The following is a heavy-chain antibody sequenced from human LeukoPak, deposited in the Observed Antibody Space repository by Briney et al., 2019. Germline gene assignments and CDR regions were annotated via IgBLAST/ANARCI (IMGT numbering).Heavy chain of an antibody. Sequence: GGSLRLSCAATGFTFSSYGMHWVRQAPGKGLEWVAFIRYDGSNKFYADSVKGRFTISRDNSKNTLYLEMNSLRPEDTAVYYCAKGRTTVVTSLYFDYWGQGTLVTVSS. V-gene: IGHV3-30*02. J-gene: IGHJ4*02. CDR1: GFTFSSYG. CDR2: IRYDGSNK. CDR3: AKGRTTVVTSLYFDY. D-gene: IGHD4-23*01.